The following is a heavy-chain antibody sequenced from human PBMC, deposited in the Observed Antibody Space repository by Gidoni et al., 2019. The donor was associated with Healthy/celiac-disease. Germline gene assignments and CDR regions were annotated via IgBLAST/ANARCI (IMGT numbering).Heavy chain of an antibody. CDR3: AKDREGDYYYGMDV. D-gene: IGHD1-26*01. J-gene: IGHJ6*02. V-gene: IGHV3-30*18. CDR2: ISYDGSNK. Sequence: GVRQAPGKGLEWVAVISYDGSNKYYADSVKGRFTISRENSKNTLYLQMNSLRAEDTAVYYCAKDREGDYYYGMDVWGQGTTVTVSS.